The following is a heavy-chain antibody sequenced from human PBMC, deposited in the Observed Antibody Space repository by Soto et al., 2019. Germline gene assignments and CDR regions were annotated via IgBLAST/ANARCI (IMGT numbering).Heavy chain of an antibody. CDR3: AKDAHQALWFGELLPPTIFDY. CDR1: GFTFSSYA. D-gene: IGHD3-10*01. Sequence: PGGSLRLSCAASGFTFSSYAMSWVRQAPGKGLEWVSAISGSGGSTYYADSVKGRFTISRDNSKNTLYLQMNSLRAEDTAVYYCAKDAHQALWFGELLPPTIFDYWGQGTLVTVSS. CDR2: ISGSGGST. V-gene: IGHV3-23*01. J-gene: IGHJ4*02.